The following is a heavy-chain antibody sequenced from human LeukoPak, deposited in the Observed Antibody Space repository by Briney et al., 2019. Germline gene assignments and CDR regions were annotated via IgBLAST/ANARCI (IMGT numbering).Heavy chain of an antibody. V-gene: IGHV4-39*07. CDR2: MYYSGST. D-gene: IGHD5-18*01. CDR3: ARARGYSYAFDY. J-gene: IGHJ4*02. CDR1: GDSVISTNYY. Sequence: ASETLSLTCTVSGDSVISTNYYGGWIRQPPGKGLEWIGSMYYSGSTYYNPSLKSRVAISVDTSKNQFSLNLSSVTAADTAVYFCARARGYSYAFDYWGQGTLVTVSS.